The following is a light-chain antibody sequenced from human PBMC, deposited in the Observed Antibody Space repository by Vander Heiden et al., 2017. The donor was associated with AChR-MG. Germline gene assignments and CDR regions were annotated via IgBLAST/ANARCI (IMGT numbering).Light chain of an antibody. J-gene: IGKJ5*01. Sequence: DIQMTQSPSSLSASVGDRVTITCRASQSISSYLNWYQQKPGKAPKLLIYAASSLQSGVPSRFSGSGSGTDFTLTISRLQPEDFATYYCQQSYSTFTTFGQGTRLEIK. CDR3: QQSYSTFTT. V-gene: IGKV1-39*01. CDR2: AAS. CDR1: QSISSY.